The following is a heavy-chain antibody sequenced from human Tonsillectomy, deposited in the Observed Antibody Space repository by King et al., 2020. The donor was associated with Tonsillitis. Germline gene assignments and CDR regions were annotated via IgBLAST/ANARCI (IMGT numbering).Heavy chain of an antibody. D-gene: IGHD3/OR15-3a*01. V-gene: IGHV4-39*01. CDR2: IYFSGST. CDR3: ASYFWTVYYFDY. CDR1: GGSISSSSYY. J-gene: IGHJ4*02. Sequence: MQLQESGPGLVKPSETLSLTCTVSGGSISSSSYYWGWIRQPPGKGLEWIGSIYFSGSTSYNPSLKSRLTISVDTSKNQISLKLSSVTAADTAVYYCASYFWTVYYFDYWGQGTLVSVSS.